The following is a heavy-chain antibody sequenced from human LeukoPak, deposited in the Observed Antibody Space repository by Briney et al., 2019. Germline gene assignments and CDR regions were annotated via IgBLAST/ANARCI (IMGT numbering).Heavy chain of an antibody. CDR3: ARTPGYSSSWYPPESYYFDY. V-gene: IGHV3-23*01. D-gene: IGHD6-13*01. CDR1: GFTFSTYA. J-gene: IGHJ4*02. Sequence: GGSLRLSCVASGFTFSTYAMGWARQAPGKGLEWVSGISDGVGSAYYADSVKGRFTISRDNSKNTLYLQMNSLRAEDTAVYYCARTPGYSSSWYPPESYYFDYWGQGTLVTVSS. CDR2: ISDGVGSA.